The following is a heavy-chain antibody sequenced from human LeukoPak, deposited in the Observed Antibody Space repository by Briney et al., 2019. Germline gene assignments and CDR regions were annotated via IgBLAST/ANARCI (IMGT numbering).Heavy chain of an antibody. CDR3: ARHSHYYDSSGQFYY. J-gene: IGHJ4*02. Sequence: SETLSLTCTVSGGSMSSYYWSWLRQPPGKGLEWIGYIYYSGSTNYNPSLKSRVTISVDTSKNQFSLKLSSVTAADTAVYYCARHSHYYDSSGQFYYWGQGTLVTVSS. V-gene: IGHV4-59*08. CDR2: IYYSGST. CDR1: GGSMSSYY. D-gene: IGHD3-22*01.